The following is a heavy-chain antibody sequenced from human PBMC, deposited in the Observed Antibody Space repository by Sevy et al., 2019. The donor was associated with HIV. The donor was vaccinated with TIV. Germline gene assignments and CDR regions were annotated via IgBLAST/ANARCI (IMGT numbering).Heavy chain of an antibody. D-gene: IGHD3-10*01. J-gene: IGHJ4*02. CDR2: ISGSGGST. CDR3: AKDRESLYAFDY. Sequence: GGSLRLSCAASGFTFTLYAIHWVRQAPGKGLEWVSAISGSGGSTYYADSVKGRFTISRDNSKNTLYLQMNSLRAEDTAVYYCAKDRESLYAFDYWGQGTLVTVSS. V-gene: IGHV3-23*01. CDR1: GFTFTLYA.